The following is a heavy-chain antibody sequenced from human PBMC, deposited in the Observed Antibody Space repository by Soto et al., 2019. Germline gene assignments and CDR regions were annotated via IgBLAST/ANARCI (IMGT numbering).Heavy chain of an antibody. J-gene: IGHJ6*02. Sequence: PGRCRRLSWLASAFFFTNQAICSARQDTGKGRGCVSGISGSGSSTYYAESVKGRFTISRDSSKSTLYRQMKSLRAEDRAVYYSAREHEMSVGYGMDFWGQGTTVTVSS. CDR3: AREHEMSVGYGMDF. D-gene: IGHD6-13*01. CDR1: AFFFTNQA. CDR2: ISGSGSST. V-gene: IGHV3-23*01.